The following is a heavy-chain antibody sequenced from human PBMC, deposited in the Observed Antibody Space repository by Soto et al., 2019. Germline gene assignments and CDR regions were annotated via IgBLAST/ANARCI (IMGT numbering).Heavy chain of an antibody. CDR2: IYYSGST. J-gene: IGHJ6*03. D-gene: IGHD1-7*01. Sequence: SETLSLTCFVSAGSISSNNYYWGWLRQPPGRGLEWIGSIYYSGSTNYNPPLKSRVTISVDTSKNQFSLKLSSVTAADTAVYYCAREKLTGTTIDYYYYYMDVWGKGTTVTVSS. V-gene: IGHV4-39*07. CDR3: AREKLTGTTIDYYYYYMDV. CDR1: AGSISSNNYY.